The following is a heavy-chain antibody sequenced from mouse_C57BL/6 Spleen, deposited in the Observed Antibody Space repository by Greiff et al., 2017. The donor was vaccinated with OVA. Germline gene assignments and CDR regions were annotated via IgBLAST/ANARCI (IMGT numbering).Heavy chain of an antibody. V-gene: IGHV1-52*01. D-gene: IGHD1-1*01. J-gene: IGHJ1*03. CDR3: ARYYGSSYWYFDV. Sequence: QVQLQQPGAELVRPGSSVKLSCKASGYTFTSYWMHWVKQRPIQGLEWIGNIDPSDSDTHYNQKFKDKATLTVDKSSSTAYMQLSSLTSEDSAVYYCARYYGSSYWYFDVWGTGTTVTVSS. CDR1: GYTFTSYW. CDR2: IDPSDSDT.